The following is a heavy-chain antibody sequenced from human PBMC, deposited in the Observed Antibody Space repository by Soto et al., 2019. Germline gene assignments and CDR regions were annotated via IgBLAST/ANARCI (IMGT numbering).Heavy chain of an antibody. CDR2: NSSSSSTI. CDR1: GFTFSSYS. CDR3: SPVPIWGPRY. Sequence: PGGSLRLSCASSGFTFSSYSMNWVRKATEKGLEWVSYNSSSSSTIYYAESEQGRFTISRDNAKNSLYLQMNSLKTEDTRVYYCSPVPIWGPRYWGKGPLVTVSS. J-gene: IGHJ4*02. V-gene: IGHV3-48*01. D-gene: IGHD7-27*01.